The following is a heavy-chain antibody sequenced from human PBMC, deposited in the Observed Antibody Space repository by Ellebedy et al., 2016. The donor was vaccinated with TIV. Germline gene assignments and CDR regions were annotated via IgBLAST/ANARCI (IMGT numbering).Heavy chain of an antibody. D-gene: IGHD3-10*01. CDR3: VRGSGRNHYFDY. Sequence: ASVKVSCXASGYTLTSYYMHWVRQAPGQGLEWMGIINPSGYGTTYAQKFQGRVSMTRDTSTSTVYMELSSLISEDTAVYYCVRGSGRNHYFDYWGQGTLVTVSS. V-gene: IGHV1-46*01. CDR1: GYTLTSYY. J-gene: IGHJ4*02. CDR2: INPSGYGT.